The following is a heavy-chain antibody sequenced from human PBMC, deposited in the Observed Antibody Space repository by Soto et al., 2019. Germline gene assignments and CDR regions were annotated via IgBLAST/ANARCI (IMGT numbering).Heavy chain of an antibody. CDR3: ARETMVRGVIITYWYFDL. D-gene: IGHD3-10*01. J-gene: IGHJ2*01. CDR1: GGSVSSGGHY. CDR2: IYYSGST. Sequence: QVQLQESGPGLVNPSQTLSLTCTVSGGSVSSGGHYWSWIRQHPGKGLEWIGYIYYSGSTYYNPSLESRFTISVATSKNQFSLNLSSVTAADTAVYYCARETMVRGVIITYWYFDLWGRGTLVTVSS. V-gene: IGHV4-31*03.